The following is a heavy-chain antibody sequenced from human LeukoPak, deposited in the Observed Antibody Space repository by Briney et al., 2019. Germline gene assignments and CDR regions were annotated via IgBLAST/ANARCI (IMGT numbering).Heavy chain of an antibody. CDR2: IKQDGSEK. J-gene: IGHJ4*02. CDR3: ARESYYYDSSGYYYQGSNSAGFDY. D-gene: IGHD3-22*01. Sequence: GGSLRLSCAASGFTFSSYWMSWVRQAPGKGLEWVANIKQDGSEKYYVDSVKGRFTISRDNAKNSLYLQMNSLRAEDTAVYYCARESYYYDSSGYYYQGSNSAGFDYWGQGTLVTVSS. V-gene: IGHV3-7*03. CDR1: GFTFSSYW.